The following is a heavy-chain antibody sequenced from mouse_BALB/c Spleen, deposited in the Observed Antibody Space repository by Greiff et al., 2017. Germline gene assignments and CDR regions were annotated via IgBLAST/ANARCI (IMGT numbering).Heavy chain of an antibody. CDR1: GFTFSSYY. D-gene: IGHD1-1*01. Sequence: DVKLVESGGGLVKLGGSLKLSCAASGFTFSSYYMSWVRQTPEKRLELVAAINSNGGSTYYPDTVKGRFTISRDNAKNTLYLQMSSLKSEDTALYYCASHYGSSYWYFDVWGAGTTVTVSS. CDR3: ASHYGSSYWYFDV. V-gene: IGHV5-6-2*01. CDR2: INSNGGST. J-gene: IGHJ1*01.